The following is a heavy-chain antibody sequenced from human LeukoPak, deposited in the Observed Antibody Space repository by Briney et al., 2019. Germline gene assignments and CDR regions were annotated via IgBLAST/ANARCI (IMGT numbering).Heavy chain of an antibody. J-gene: IGHJ4*02. CDR3: ARQVVPAAIHSQFYFDY. CDR1: GYSISSGYY. V-gene: IGHV4-38-2*01. Sequence: SETLSLTCAVSGYSISSGYYWGWIRQPPGKGLEWIGSIYHSGSTYYNPSLKRRVTISLDTSKTQFSLKLSSVTAADTAVYYCARQVVPAAIHSQFYFDYWGQGTLVTVSS. D-gene: IGHD2-2*02. CDR2: IYHSGST.